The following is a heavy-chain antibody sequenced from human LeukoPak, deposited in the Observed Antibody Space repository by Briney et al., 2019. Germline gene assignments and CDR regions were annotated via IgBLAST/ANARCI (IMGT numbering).Heavy chain of an antibody. CDR3: ARAGVEYYDFWSGRYGMDV. J-gene: IGHJ6*02. Sequence: SENLSLTCTVSGGSISSYYWSWIRQPAGKGLEWIGRIYTSGSTNYNPSLKSRVTMSVDTSKNQFSLKLSSVTAADTAVYYCARAGVEYYDFWSGRYGMDVWGQGTTVTVSS. CDR1: GGSISSYY. D-gene: IGHD3-3*01. V-gene: IGHV4-4*07. CDR2: IYTSGST.